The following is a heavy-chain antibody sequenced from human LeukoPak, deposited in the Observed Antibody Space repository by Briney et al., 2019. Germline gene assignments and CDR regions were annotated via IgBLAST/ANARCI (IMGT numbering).Heavy chain of an antibody. CDR1: GDSISSSSYY. D-gene: IGHD1-26*01. CDR3: ASYSGTYSAFEI. CDR2: IYYAGST. J-gene: IGHJ3*02. Sequence: SETLSLTCNVSGDSISSSSYYWSWIRVPPGKGLEWIGSIYYAGSTYYNPSFKSRVAISVDTSKNHFSLTLNAVTAADTAVYYCASYSGTYSAFEIWGQGTLVTVSS. V-gene: IGHV4-39*07.